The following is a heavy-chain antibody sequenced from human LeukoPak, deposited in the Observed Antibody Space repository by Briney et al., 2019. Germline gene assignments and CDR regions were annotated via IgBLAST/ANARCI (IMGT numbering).Heavy chain of an antibody. J-gene: IGHJ4*02. CDR1: SGSISGYY. V-gene: IGHV4-4*07. Sequence: SETLSLTCTVSSGSISGYYWTWIRQPAGKGLEWIGRMFFSGSTNYNPSLKSRVTMSVDTSKNQFSLKLSSVTAADTAVYYCARSARFLEWLSYFDYWGQGTLVTVSS. CDR3: ARSARFLEWLSYFDY. D-gene: IGHD3-3*01. CDR2: MFFSGST.